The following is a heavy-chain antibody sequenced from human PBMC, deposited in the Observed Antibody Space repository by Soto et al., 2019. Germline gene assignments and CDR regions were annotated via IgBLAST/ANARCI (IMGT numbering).Heavy chain of an antibody. CDR3: ARDGLVVPAAPSVRPNAFDI. J-gene: IGHJ3*02. CDR1: GYTFTSYG. Sequence: QVQLVQSGAEVKKPGASVKVSCKASGYTFTSYGISWVRQAPGQGLEWMVWISAYNGNTNYAQKLQGRVTMTTDTSTSTAYMELRSLRSDDTAVYYCARDGLVVPAAPSVRPNAFDIWGQGTMVTVSS. D-gene: IGHD2-2*01. CDR2: ISAYNGNT. V-gene: IGHV1-18*01.